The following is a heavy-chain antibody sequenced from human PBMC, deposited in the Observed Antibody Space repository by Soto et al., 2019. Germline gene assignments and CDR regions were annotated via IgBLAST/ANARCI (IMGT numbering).Heavy chain of an antibody. V-gene: IGHV1-69*01. CDR1: GGTFSSYA. D-gene: IGHD2-2*01. CDR2: IIPIPGTA. J-gene: IGHJ6*02. CDR3: ARSQGSSTSLEIYYYYYYGMDV. Sequence: QVQLVQSWAEVKQPGSSVKVSCKASGGTFSSYAISWVRQAPGQGLEWMGGIIPIPGTANYAQKFQGRVTITADESTSTDYMELSSLRSEDTAVYYCARSQGSSTSLEIYYYYYYGMDVWGQGTTVTVSS.